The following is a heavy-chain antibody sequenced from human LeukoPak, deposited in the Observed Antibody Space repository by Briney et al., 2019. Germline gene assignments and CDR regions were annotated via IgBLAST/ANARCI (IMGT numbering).Heavy chain of an antibody. CDR3: ARAAPVTMVRGVIAGYYYYMDV. CDR1: GFTFSNYA. D-gene: IGHD3-10*01. J-gene: IGHJ6*03. CDR2: ISYDGSNK. Sequence: GRSLRLSCAASGFTFSNYAMHWVRQAPGKGLEWVAVISYDGSNKYYADSVKGRLTISRDNSKNTLYLQMNSLRAEDTAVYYCARAAPVTMVRGVIAGYYYYMDVWGKGTTVTVSS. V-gene: IGHV3-30-3*01.